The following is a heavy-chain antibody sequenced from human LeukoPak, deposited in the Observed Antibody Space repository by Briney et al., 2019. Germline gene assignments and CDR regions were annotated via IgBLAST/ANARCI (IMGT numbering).Heavy chain of an antibody. CDR3: ARADHGDYSTWFDP. CDR2: ISAYNGNT. V-gene: IGHV1-18*01. Sequence: ASVKVSCKASGYTFTSYGISWVRQAPGQGLEWMGWISAYNGNTNYAQKLQGRVTMTTDTSTSTAYMELRSLRSDDTAVYYCARADHGDYSTWFDPWGQGTLVTVSS. J-gene: IGHJ5*02. CDR1: GYTFTSYG. D-gene: IGHD4-17*01.